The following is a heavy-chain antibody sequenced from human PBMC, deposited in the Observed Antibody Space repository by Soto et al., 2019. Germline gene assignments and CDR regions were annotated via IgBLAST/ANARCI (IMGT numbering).Heavy chain of an antibody. D-gene: IGHD6-13*01. CDR2: ISGGGGST. Sequence: GGSLRLSCAASGFTFSSYAMSWVRQAPGKGLEWVSAISGGGGSTYYADSVKGRFTISRDNSKNTLYLQMNSLRAEDTAVYYCAKYSSSWYLSRAPGYWGQGTLVTVSS. CDR3: AKYSSSWYLSRAPGY. CDR1: GFTFSSYA. V-gene: IGHV3-23*01. J-gene: IGHJ4*02.